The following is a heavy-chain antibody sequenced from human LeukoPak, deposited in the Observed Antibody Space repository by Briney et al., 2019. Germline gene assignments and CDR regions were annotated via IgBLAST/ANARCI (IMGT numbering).Heavy chain of an antibody. V-gene: IGHV4-59*12. CDR1: GGSISSYY. Sequence: PSETLSLTCTVSGGSISSYYWSWIRQPPGKGLEWIGYIYYSGSTNYNPSLKSRVTISVDTSKNQFSLKLSSVTAADTAVYYCVREKLYTSSWGFQHWGQGTLVSVSS. D-gene: IGHD6-13*01. J-gene: IGHJ1*01. CDR3: VREKLYTSSWGFQH. CDR2: IYYSGST.